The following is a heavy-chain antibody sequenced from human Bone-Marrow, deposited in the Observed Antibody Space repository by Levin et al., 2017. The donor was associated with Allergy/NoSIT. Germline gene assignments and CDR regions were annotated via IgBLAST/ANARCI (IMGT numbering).Heavy chain of an antibody. CDR3: AGHIARRAAAQSWFDP. J-gene: IGHJ5*02. CDR2: IYYSGST. CDR1: GDSIKNINYY. D-gene: IGHD2-2*01. V-gene: IGHV4-39*01. Sequence: SETLSLTCTASGDSIKNINYYWGWIRQPPGKGLEWIVSIYYSGSTPCTSTLKSRVTMSVDTSKDHFYMVLSSVIAAETAGYYGAGHIARRAAAQSWFDPWGRGTLVTVPS.